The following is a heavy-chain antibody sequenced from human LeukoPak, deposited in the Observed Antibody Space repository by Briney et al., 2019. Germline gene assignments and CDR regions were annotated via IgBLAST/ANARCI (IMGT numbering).Heavy chain of an antibody. CDR2: IYYSGST. D-gene: IGHD1-26*01. Sequence: PSETLSLTCTVSGGSISSYYWSWIRQPPGKGLEWIGYIYYSGSTNYNPPLKSRVTISVDTSKNQFSLKLSSVTAADTAVYYCARVSSGSYYGVFDYWGQGTLVTVSS. CDR3: ARVSSGSYYGVFDY. CDR1: GGSISSYY. J-gene: IGHJ4*02. V-gene: IGHV4-59*01.